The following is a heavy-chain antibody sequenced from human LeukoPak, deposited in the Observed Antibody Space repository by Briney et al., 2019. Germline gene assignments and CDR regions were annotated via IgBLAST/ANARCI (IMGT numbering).Heavy chain of an antibody. CDR2: INHSGST. J-gene: IGHJ4*02. D-gene: IGHD3-16*01. Sequence: SETLSLTCAVYGGSLSGYYWSWIRQPPGKGLEWIGEINHSGSTNYNPSLKSRVTISVDTSKNQFSLKLSSVTAADTAVYYCASARGPIMITWGQGTLVTVSS. CDR1: GGSLSGYY. CDR3: ASARGPIMIT. V-gene: IGHV4-34*01.